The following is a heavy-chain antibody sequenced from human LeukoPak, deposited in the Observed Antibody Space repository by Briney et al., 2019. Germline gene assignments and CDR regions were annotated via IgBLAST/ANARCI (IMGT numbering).Heavy chain of an antibody. J-gene: IGHJ4*02. CDR2: MSSNGGST. CDR3: VKRAVSGAGTITQFYFDY. CDR1: GFTFNTYW. Sequence: GGSLRLSCAASGFTFNTYWMQWVRQAPGKGLEYVSGMSSNGGSTYYADSVKGRFTISRDTSKNTLYLQMSSLRTEDTAVYYCVKRAVSGAGTITQFYFDYWGQGTLVTVSS. V-gene: IGHV3-64D*06. D-gene: IGHD3-10*01.